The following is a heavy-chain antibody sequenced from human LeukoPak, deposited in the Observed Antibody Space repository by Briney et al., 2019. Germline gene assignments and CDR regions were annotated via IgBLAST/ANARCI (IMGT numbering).Heavy chain of an antibody. J-gene: IGHJ4*02. D-gene: IGHD3-22*01. CDR1: GYTFTSYD. V-gene: IGHV1-8*01. CDR3: ARGLRPKKPRYDSSGYSSRYYFDY. CDR2: MNPNSGNT. Sequence: ASVKVSCKASGYTFTSYDINWVRQATGQGLEWRGWMNPNSGNTGYAQKFQGRVTMTRNTSISTAYMELSSLRSEATAVYYCARGLRPKKPRYDSSGYSSRYYFDYWGQGTLVTVSS.